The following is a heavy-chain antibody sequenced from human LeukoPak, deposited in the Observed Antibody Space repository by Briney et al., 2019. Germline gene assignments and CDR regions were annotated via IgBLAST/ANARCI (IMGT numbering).Heavy chain of an antibody. CDR1: RYSISRGYF. CDR2: INHSGST. V-gene: IGHV4-38-2*02. CDR3: AGSRYGYYYYMDV. D-gene: IGHD1-1*01. Sequence: SETLSLTCTVSRYSISRGYFWGWLRQHPGKGLEWIGSINHSGSTYYNPSLKSRVTISVDTSKNQFSLKLRSVTAADTAVYYCAGSRYGYYYYMDVWGKGTTVTVSS. J-gene: IGHJ6*03.